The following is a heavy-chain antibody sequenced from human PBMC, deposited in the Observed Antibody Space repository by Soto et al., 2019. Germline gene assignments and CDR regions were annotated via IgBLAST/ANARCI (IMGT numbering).Heavy chain of an antibody. CDR3: ARERPDGARLDP. J-gene: IGHJ5*02. Sequence: QVQLQESGPGLVKPSQTLSLTCTVSGGSISSGDYYWSWIRQPPGKGLEWIGYIYHSGSTYYNPSLTSRVAISVDTSKNQFSLELSSVTAADTAVYYCARERPDGARLDPWGQGTLVTVSS. D-gene: IGHD6-6*01. CDR1: GGSISSGDYY. CDR2: IYHSGST. V-gene: IGHV4-30-4*01.